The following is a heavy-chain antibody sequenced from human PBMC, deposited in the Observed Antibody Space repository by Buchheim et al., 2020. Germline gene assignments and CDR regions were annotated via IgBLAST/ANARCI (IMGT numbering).Heavy chain of an antibody. CDR3: AREIRATDFWSGYSYYYYYGMDV. V-gene: IGHV1-46*03. J-gene: IGHJ6*02. CDR2: INPSGGST. D-gene: IGHD3-3*01. CDR1: GYTFTSYY. Sequence: QVQLVQSGAEVKKPGASVKVSCKASGYTFTSYYMHWVRQAPGQGLEWMGIINPSGGSTSYAQKFQGRVTMTRATSTSTVYMELSSLRSEDTAVYYCAREIRATDFWSGYSYYYYYGMDVWGQGTT.